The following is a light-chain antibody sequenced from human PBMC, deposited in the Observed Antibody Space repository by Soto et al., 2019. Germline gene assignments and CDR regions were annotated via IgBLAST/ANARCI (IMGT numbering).Light chain of an antibody. J-gene: IGLJ1*01. CDR3: QSYDSSLSGFYV. V-gene: IGLV1-40*01. CDR1: NSNIGAGYD. CDR2: ANN. Sequence: QSVLTQPPSVSGAPGQRVTISCTGGNSNIGAGYDVHWYQQLPGRAPKLLIYANNIRPSGVPDRFSGSRSGTSASLAINGLQAEDEADYSCQSYDSSLSGFYVFGTGTKVTVL.